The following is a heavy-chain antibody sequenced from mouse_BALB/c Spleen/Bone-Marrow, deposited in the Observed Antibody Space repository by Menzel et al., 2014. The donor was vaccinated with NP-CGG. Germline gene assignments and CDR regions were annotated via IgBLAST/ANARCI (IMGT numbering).Heavy chain of an antibody. D-gene: IGHD2-12*01. J-gene: IGHJ4*01. CDR2: INSNGGST. Sequence: EVKLQESGGGLVELGGSLKLSCAASGFTFSSYYMSWVRQTPEKRLELVAAINSNGGSTYYPDTVKGRFTISRDNAKNTLYLQMSSLKSEDAALYYCARLGNDDAMDYWGQGTSVTVSS. CDR3: ARLGNDDAMDY. V-gene: IGHV5-6-2*01. CDR1: GFTFSSYY.